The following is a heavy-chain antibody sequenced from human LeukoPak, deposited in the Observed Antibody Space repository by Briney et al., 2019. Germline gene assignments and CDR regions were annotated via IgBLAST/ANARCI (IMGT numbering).Heavy chain of an antibody. CDR1: GYTFTGYY. Sequence: ASVTVSCMASGYTFTGYYMHWVRQAPGQGLEWMGWINPNSGGTNYAQKFQGRVTMTRDTSISTAYMELSRLRSDDTAVYYCARGPHGRIYDILTGFDYWGQGTLVTVSS. CDR2: INPNSGGT. J-gene: IGHJ4*02. V-gene: IGHV1-2*02. D-gene: IGHD3-9*01. CDR3: ARGPHGRIYDILTGFDY.